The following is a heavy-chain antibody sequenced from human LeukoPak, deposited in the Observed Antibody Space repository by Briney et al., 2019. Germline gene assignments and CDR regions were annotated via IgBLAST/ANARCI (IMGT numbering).Heavy chain of an antibody. J-gene: IGHJ4*02. CDR3: TREEGGTTVDY. CDR1: SGSISSSSYY. V-gene: IGHV4-39*07. CDR2: IYYSGNT. D-gene: IGHD1-1*01. Sequence: PSETLSLTCTVSSGSISSSSYYWGWIRQPPGKGLEWIGSIYYSGNTYHNPSLKSRVTISIDTSKNQFSLKVNSVTAADTAAYYCTREEGGTTVDYWGQGTLVTVSS.